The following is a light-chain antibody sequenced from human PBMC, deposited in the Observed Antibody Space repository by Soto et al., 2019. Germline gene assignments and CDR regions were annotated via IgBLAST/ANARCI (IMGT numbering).Light chain of an antibody. CDR1: SSDVGGYNY. CDR2: EVS. V-gene: IGLV2-14*01. J-gene: IGLJ1*01. Sequence: QSALTQPASVSGSPGQSITISCTGTSSDVGGYNYVSWYQQHPGKAPKLMIYEVSNRPSGVSNRFSGSKSGNTASLTISGLKVEDEADYYCSSYTSSSPYVFGTGTKLTVL. CDR3: SSYTSSSPYV.